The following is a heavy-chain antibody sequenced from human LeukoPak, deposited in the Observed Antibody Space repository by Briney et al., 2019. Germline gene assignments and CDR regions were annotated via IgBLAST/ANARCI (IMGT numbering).Heavy chain of an antibody. CDR3: ARGQDIVVVAATLDH. D-gene: IGHD2-21*02. J-gene: IGHJ4*02. Sequence: GGSLRLSCAASGNYWMHWVRQAPGKGLVWVSHVNSDGSWTSHADSVKGRFTISRDNSKNTLYLQMNSLRPEDTAVYYCARGQDIVVVAATLDHWGQGTLVTVSS. CDR2: VNSDGSWT. V-gene: IGHV3-74*01. CDR1: GNYW.